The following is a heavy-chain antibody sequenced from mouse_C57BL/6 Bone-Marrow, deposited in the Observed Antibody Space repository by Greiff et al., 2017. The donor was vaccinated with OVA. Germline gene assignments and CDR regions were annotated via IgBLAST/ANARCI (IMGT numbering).Heavy chain of an antibody. Sequence: QVQLKESGAELASPGASVTLSCKASGYTFTDHIMNWVKKRPGQGLEWIGRIYPVSGETNYNQKFMGKATFSVDRSSSPVYLVLTSLPPEAPAVYYCGWLTGTYYAMDYWGQETSVPVSS. V-gene: IGHV1-11*01. CDR3: GWLTGTYYAMDY. CDR1: GYTFTDHI. J-gene: IGHJ4*01. CDR2: IYPVSGET. D-gene: IGHD4-1*01.